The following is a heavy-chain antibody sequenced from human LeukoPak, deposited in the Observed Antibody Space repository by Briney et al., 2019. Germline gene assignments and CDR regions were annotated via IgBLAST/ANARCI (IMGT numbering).Heavy chain of an antibody. CDR2: INHNGGST. CDR3: ARDLERSLLWFGELGYGMDV. D-gene: IGHD3-10*01. Sequence: GASVKASCKASGYTFTSYYMHCVRQAPGQGLECMGIINHNGGSTSYAQKFQGRVTMTRDTSTSTVYMELSSLRSEDTAVYYCARDLERSLLWFGELGYGMDVWGQGTTVTVSS. CDR1: GYTFTSYY. V-gene: IGHV1-46*01. J-gene: IGHJ6*02.